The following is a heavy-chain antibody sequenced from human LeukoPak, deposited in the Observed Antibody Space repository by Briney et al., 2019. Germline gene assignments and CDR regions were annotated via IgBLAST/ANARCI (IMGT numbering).Heavy chain of an antibody. V-gene: IGHV1-2*02. Sequence: ASVKVSCKASGYTFTGYYMHWVRQAPGQGLEWMGWINPNSGGTNYAQKFQGRVTMTRDTSISTAYMELSRLRSDDTAVYYCARDGPYTVTPPFDYWGRGILVTVSS. D-gene: IGHD4-17*01. J-gene: IGHJ4*02. CDR1: GYTFTGYY. CDR3: ARDGPYTVTPPFDY. CDR2: INPNSGGT.